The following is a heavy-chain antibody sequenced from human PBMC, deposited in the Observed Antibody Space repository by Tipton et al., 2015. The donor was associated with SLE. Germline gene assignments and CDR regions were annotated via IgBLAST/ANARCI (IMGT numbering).Heavy chain of an antibody. V-gene: IGHV4-34*01. D-gene: IGHD5-12*01. CDR1: GGSFSGYY. Sequence: LRLSCAVYGGSFSGYYWSWIRQPPGKGLEWIGSIYYSGSTYYNPSLKSRVTISVDTSKNQFSLKLSSVTAADTAVYYCARASGGLAHSGPYPWWFDPWGQGTLVTVSS. J-gene: IGHJ5*02. CDR3: ARASGGLAHSGPYPWWFDP. CDR2: IYYSGST.